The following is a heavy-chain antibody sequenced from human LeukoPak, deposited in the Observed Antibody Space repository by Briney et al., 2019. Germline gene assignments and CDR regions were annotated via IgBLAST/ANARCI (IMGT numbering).Heavy chain of an antibody. J-gene: IGHJ6*02. CDR1: GGSVSSVSSY. CDR2: IYYSGRT. CDR3: ARDGHRDNSSSWYSPYYYYYYGMDV. V-gene: IGHV4-61*01. D-gene: IGHD6-13*01. Sequence: SETLSLTCTVSGGSVSSVSSYGSWSRRPPGKGLELIGYIYYSGRTTSNASLKSRVTISVDTSKNQFSLKLSSVTAADTAVYYCARDGHRDNSSSWYSPYYYYYYGMDVWGQGTTVTVSS.